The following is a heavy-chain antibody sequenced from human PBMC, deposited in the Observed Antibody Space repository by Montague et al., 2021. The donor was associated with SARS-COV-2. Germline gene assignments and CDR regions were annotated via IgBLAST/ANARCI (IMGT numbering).Heavy chain of an antibody. CDR3: AGPGSFSGWCYFDD. J-gene: IGHJ4*02. D-gene: IGHD2-15*01. CDR1: GESVDRDTYY. CDR2: LSSSGST. Sequence: SETLSLTCIVSGESVDRDTYYWGWIRQSPGKGLEWIGSLSSSGSTYYNPSLRSRVTISMDTSKNHFYLKVKSVTATDTAVYVCAGPGSFSGWCYFDDWGQGTLVSVSS. V-gene: IGHV4-39*02.